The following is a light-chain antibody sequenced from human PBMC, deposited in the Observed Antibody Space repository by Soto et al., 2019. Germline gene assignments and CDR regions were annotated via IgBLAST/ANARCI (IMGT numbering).Light chain of an antibody. J-gene: IGKJ4*01. CDR1: QSVSSTY. Sequence: EIVLTQSPGTLSLSPGERATLSCRASQSVSSTYLAWYQQQPGQAPRLLIYGASSRATGIPDRFSGSGSGTDFTLTISRLEPEDFAVYYCQPYGTSGKLTFGGGTKV. CDR2: GAS. CDR3: QPYGTSGKLT. V-gene: IGKV3-20*01.